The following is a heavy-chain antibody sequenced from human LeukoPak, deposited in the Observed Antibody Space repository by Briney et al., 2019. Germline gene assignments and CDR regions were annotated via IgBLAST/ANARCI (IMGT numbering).Heavy chain of an antibody. CDR2: INQDGSGK. Sequence: GGSLRLSCEASGFTFSRYWMSWVRQAPGKGLEWVANINQDGSGKYYVDSVRGRCTISRDNGKNSLYLQMNSLRAEDTAVYYCARAVPYNFDSKSYYYEPYCYYMDVWGKGTTVTVSS. D-gene: IGHD3-22*01. J-gene: IGHJ6*03. V-gene: IGHV3-7*01. CDR1: GFTFSRYW. CDR3: ARAVPYNFDSKSYYYEPYCYYMDV.